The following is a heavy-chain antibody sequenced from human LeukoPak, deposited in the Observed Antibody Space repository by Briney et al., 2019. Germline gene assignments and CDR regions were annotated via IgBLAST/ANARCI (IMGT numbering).Heavy chain of an antibody. CDR1: GGSISGSSYY. J-gene: IGHJ4*02. V-gene: IGHV4-39*01. Sequence: SETLSLTCTVSGGSISGSSYYWGWIRQPPGKGLEWIGSIYYSGSTYYNPSLKSRVTISVDTSKNQFSLKLSSVTAADTAVYYCARHSGYDYVYWGQGTLVTVSS. D-gene: IGHD5-12*01. CDR2: IYYSGST. CDR3: ARHSGYDYVY.